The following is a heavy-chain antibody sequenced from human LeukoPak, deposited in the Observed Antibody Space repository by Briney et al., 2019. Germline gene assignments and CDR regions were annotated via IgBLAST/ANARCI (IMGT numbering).Heavy chain of an antibody. CDR1: GGSISSYY. CDR2: IYTSGST. Sequence: SETLSLTCAVSGGSISSYYWSWIRQPAGKGLEWIGRIYTSGSTNYNPSLKSRVTMSVDTSKNQFSLKLSSVTAADTAVYYCARDHSGSYWGPYYYYYMDVWGKGTTVTVSS. J-gene: IGHJ6*03. D-gene: IGHD1-26*01. CDR3: ARDHSGSYWGPYYYYYMDV. V-gene: IGHV4-4*07.